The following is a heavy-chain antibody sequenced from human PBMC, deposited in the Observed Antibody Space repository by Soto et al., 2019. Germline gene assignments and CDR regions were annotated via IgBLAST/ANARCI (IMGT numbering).Heavy chain of an antibody. CDR1: GGTFSSYA. Sequence: ASVKVSCKASGGTFSSYAISWVRQAPAQGLEWMGGIIPIFGTANYAQKFQGRATITADESTSTAYMELSSLRSEDTAVYYCASCSPSYYYDSSGYSNDAFDIWGQGTTVTVSS. V-gene: IGHV1-69*13. CDR3: ASCSPSYYYDSSGYSNDAFDI. CDR2: IIPIFGTA. D-gene: IGHD3-22*01. J-gene: IGHJ3*02.